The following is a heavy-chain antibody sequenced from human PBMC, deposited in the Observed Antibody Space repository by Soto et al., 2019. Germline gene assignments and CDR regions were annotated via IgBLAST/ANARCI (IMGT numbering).Heavy chain of an antibody. V-gene: IGHV4-39*07. Sequence: SETLSLTCTVSGGSISSSSYYWGWLRQPPGKGLEWIGSIYYSGSTYYNPSLNSRVTISVDTSKDQFSLKLSSVTAADTAVYYCAREGGIAARHFDYGDQGTLGTVSS. D-gene: IGHD6-6*01. CDR2: IYYSGST. J-gene: IGHJ4*02. CDR1: GGSISSSSYY. CDR3: AREGGIAARHFDY.